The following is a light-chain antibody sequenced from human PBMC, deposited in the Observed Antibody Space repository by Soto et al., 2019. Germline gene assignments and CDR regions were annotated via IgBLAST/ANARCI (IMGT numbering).Light chain of an antibody. J-gene: IGLJ6*01. V-gene: IGLV6-57*02. CDR1: SGSIASNY. CDR2: EDN. Sequence: NFMLTQPHSVSESPGKTVTISCTGSSGSIASNYVQWYQQRPGSAPTTVIYEDNQRPSGVPDRFSGSIDSSSNSASLTISGLKTEDEADYYCQSYDIDVFGSGIQLTVL. CDR3: QSYDIDV.